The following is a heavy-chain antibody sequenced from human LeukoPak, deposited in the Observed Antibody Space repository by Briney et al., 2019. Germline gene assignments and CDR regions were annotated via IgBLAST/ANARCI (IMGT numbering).Heavy chain of an antibody. CDR3: ARVDEYYDILTGYQQGWFDP. V-gene: IGHV3-11*01. Sequence: PGGSLRLSCAASGFTFSDYYMSWIRQAPGKGLEWVSYISSSGSTIYYADSVKGRFTISRDNAKNSLYLQMNSLRAEDTAVYYCARVDEYYDILTGYQQGWFDPWGQGTLVTVSS. D-gene: IGHD3-9*01. CDR2: ISSSGSTI. J-gene: IGHJ5*02. CDR1: GFTFSDYY.